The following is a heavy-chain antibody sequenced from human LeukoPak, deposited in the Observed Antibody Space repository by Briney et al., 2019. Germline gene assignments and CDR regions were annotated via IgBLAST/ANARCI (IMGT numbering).Heavy chain of an antibody. CDR3: ARVRDFFDY. Sequence: GGSLRLSCAASGFAFRSYEMNWVRQAPGKGLEWVSYISSSGRPIFYADSVKGRFTISRDNAKNSLYLQMNSLRVEDTAVYYCARVRDFFDYWGQGTLVTVSS. CDR2: ISSSGRPI. J-gene: IGHJ4*02. CDR1: GFAFRSYE. D-gene: IGHD3-3*01. V-gene: IGHV3-48*03.